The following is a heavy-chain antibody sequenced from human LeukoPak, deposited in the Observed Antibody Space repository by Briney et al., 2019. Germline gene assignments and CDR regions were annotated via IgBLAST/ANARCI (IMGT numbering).Heavy chain of an antibody. CDR1: GGTFSSND. J-gene: IGHJ4*02. Sequence: SVKVSCKASGGTFSSNDINWVRQAPGQGLEWMGRIMFIHDITNYAQKFQGRVTITADKSTSTAYMELSSLRSEDTAVYYCARRRRVCLVGSCYESLSYWGQGTLVTVSS. D-gene: IGHD3-22*01. CDR2: IMFIHDIT. V-gene: IGHV1-69*04. CDR3: ARRRRVCLVGSCYESLSY.